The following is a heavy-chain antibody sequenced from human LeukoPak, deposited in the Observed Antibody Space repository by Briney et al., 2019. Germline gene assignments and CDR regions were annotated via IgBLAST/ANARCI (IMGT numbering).Heavy chain of an antibody. CDR3: AKENSRAVPAAMPVDY. J-gene: IGHJ4*02. V-gene: IGHV3-23*01. CDR1: GFTFSSYA. Sequence: GGSLRLSCAASGFTFSSYAMSWVRQAPGKGLEWVSAISGSGGSTYYADSVKGRFTISRENSKNTPYLQMNSLRAEDTAVYYCAKENSRAVPAAMPVDYWGQGTLVTVSS. CDR2: ISGSGGST. D-gene: IGHD2-2*01.